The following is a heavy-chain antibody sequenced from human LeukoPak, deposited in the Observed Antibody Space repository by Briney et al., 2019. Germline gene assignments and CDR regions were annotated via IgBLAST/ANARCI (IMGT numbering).Heavy chain of an antibody. J-gene: IGHJ5*02. Sequence: GRSLRLSCAASGFTFRSYWMHWVRQPTGKGLEWVSAIGTAGDTYYSHSVKGRFTISRENAKNSLYLHMNSLSAGDTAVYFCARGHMLTGYYNFAWFDPWGQGTLVTVSS. D-gene: IGHD3-9*01. V-gene: IGHV3-13*01. CDR2: IGTAGDT. CDR3: ARGHMLTGYYNFAWFDP. CDR1: GFTFRSYW.